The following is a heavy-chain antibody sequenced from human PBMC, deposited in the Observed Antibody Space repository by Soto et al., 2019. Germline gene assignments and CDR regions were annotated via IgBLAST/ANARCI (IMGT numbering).Heavy chain of an antibody. CDR3: ARDLSQKWELLRHEPLWYYYGMDV. J-gene: IGHJ6*02. CDR1: GFTFSSYG. D-gene: IGHD1-26*01. CDR2: IWYDGSNK. Sequence: GGSLRLSCAASGFTFSSYGMHWVRQAPGKGLEWVAVIWYDGSNKYYADSVKGRFTISRDNSKNTLYLQMNSLRAEDTAVYYCARDLSQKWELLRHEPLWYYYGMDVWGQGTTVTVSS. V-gene: IGHV3-33*01.